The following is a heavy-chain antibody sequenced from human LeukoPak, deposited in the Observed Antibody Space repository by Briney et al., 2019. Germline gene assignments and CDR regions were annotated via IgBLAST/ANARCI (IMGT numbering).Heavy chain of an antibody. CDR3: ARTIADTPLGFDP. CDR2: IIPIFGTA. CDR1: GGTFSSYA. V-gene: IGHV1-69*13. D-gene: IGHD6-13*01. Sequence: ASVKVSCKASGGTFSSYAISWARQAPGQGLEWMGGIIPIFGTANYAQKFQGRVTITADESTSTAYMELSSLRSEDTAVYYCARTIADTPLGFDPWGQGTLVTVSS. J-gene: IGHJ5*02.